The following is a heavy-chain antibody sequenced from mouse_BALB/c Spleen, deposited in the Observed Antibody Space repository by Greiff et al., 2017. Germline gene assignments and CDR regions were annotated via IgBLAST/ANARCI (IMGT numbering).Heavy chain of an antibody. CDR2: INPGSGGT. V-gene: IGHV1-54*01. CDR3: ARIDVGFDY. J-gene: IGHJ2*01. Sequence: QVQLQQSGAELVRPGTSVKVSCKASGYAFTNYLIEWVKQRPGQGLEWIGVINPGSGGTNYNEKFKGKATLTADKSSSTAYMQLSSLTSDDSAVYFCARIDVGFDYWGQGTTLTVSS. CDR1: GYAFTNYL.